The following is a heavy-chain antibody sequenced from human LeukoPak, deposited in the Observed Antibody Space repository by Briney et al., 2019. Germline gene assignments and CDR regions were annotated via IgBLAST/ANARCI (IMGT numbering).Heavy chain of an antibody. CDR2: ISADSSTV. V-gene: IGHV3-48*01. J-gene: IGHJ4*02. Sequence: GGSLRLSCAASGFTFSTYNMNWVRQAPGKGLEWISYISADSSTVQYADSVRGRFTTSRDNAKNSLYLQMNSLRAEDTAVYFCVRDNSRGQSLGVIYWGQGSLVTVSS. CDR1: GFTFSTYN. D-gene: IGHD3-22*01. CDR3: VRDNSRGQSLGVIY.